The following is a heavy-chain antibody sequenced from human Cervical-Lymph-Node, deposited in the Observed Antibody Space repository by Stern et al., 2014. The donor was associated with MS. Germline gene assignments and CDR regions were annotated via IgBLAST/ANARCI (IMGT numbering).Heavy chain of an antibody. CDR2: IYPGDSDS. CDR3: ARRANSGTSSWIEY. J-gene: IGHJ1*01. CDR1: GYTFANYW. V-gene: IGHV5-51*03. Sequence: VQLVQSGAEVRKSGESLKISCQVSGYTFANYWIAWVRQMPGKGLELMGIIYPGDSDSRYSPSFQGQVTFSADKSINTAYLHLSSLKASDTATYFCARRANSGTSSWIEYWGQGTLVTVSS. D-gene: IGHD1-1*01.